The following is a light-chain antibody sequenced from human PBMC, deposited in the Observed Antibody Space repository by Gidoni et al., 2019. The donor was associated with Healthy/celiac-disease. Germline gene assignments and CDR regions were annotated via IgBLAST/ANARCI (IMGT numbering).Light chain of an antibody. CDR1: QSVLYSSNNKNY. CDR3: QQYYSTPLT. CDR2: WAS. J-gene: IGKJ4*01. Sequence: DIVMTHSADSPAVSLGERATINRKSSQSVLYSSNNKNYLAWYQQKPGQPPRLLIYWASTRESGVPDRFSGSGSGTDFTLTISSLQAEDVAVYYCQQYYSTPLTFGGGTKVEIK. V-gene: IGKV4-1*01.